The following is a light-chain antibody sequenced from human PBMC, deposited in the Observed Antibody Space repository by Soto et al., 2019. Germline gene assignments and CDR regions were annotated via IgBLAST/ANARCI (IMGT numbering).Light chain of an antibody. CDR2: EVS. CDR3: CSYAGSSTSWV. V-gene: IGLV2-23*02. Sequence: QSALTQPASVSGSPGQSITISCTGTSSDVGGYNYVSWYQQHPGKAPKVMIYEVSNRPSGVSNRFSGSKSGNTASLTISGLQAEDEADYYCCSYAGSSTSWVFGGGTKLTVL. J-gene: IGLJ3*02. CDR1: SSDVGGYNY.